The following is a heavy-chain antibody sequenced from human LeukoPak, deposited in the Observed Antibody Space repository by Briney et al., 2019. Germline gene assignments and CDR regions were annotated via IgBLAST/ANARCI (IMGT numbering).Heavy chain of an antibody. V-gene: IGHV4-34*01. CDR1: GGSFSGYY. Sequence: ASETLSLTCAVYGGSFSGYYWNWVRQPPGKGLEWIGEINHSGRTKYNPSLKSRVTISVDTSKNQFSLILSSVTAADTAVYYCARGQFQRDYWGKGTLVTVSS. CDR2: INHSGRT. CDR3: ARGQFQRDY. D-gene: IGHD5-24*01. J-gene: IGHJ4*02.